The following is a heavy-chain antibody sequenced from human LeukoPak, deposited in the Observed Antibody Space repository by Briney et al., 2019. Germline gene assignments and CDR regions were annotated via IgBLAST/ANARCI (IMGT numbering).Heavy chain of an antibody. CDR1: GFTVSSNY. D-gene: IGHD2-2*01. J-gene: IGHJ3*02. CDR2: IYSGGST. V-gene: IGHV3-53*01. CDR3: ARGRYEYCSSTSCYYPVGAFDI. Sequence: PGGSLRLSCAASGFTVSSNYMSWVRQAPGKGLEWVSVIYSGGSTYYADSVKGRFTISRDNSKNTLYLQMNSLRAEDTAVYYCARGRYEYCSSTSCYYPVGAFDIWGQGTMVTVSS.